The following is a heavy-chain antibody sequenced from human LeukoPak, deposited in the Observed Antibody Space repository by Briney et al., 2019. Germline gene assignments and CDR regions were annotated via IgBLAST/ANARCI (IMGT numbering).Heavy chain of an antibody. CDR2: ISGSGGST. V-gene: IGHV3-23*01. D-gene: IGHD3-9*01. CDR3: AKEILLRYFDWFPQGGYFDY. Sequence: GSLRLSCAASGFTFSSYAMSWVRQAPGKGLEWVSAISGSGGSTYYADSVKGRFTISRDNSKNTLYLQMNSLRAEDTAVYYCAKEILLRYFDWFPQGGYFDYWGQGTLVTVSS. CDR1: GFTFSSYA. J-gene: IGHJ4*02.